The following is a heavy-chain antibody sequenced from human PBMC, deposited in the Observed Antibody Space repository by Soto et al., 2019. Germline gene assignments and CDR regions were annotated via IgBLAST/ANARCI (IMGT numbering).Heavy chain of an antibody. CDR3: ARARIAARPGALDY. CDR2: IWYDGSNK. V-gene: IGHV3-33*01. D-gene: IGHD6-6*01. Sequence: HPGGSLRLSCAASGFTFSSYGMHWVRQAPGKGLEWVAVIWYDGSNKYYADSVKGRFTISRDNSKNTLYLQMNSLRAEDTAVYYCARARIAARPGALDYWGQGTLVTVSS. J-gene: IGHJ4*02. CDR1: GFTFSSYG.